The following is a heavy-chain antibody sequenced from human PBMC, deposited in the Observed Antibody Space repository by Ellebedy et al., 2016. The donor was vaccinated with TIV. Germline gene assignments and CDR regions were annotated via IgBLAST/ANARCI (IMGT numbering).Heavy chain of an antibody. CDR2: INQDGRTT. V-gene: IGHV3-7*01. J-gene: IGHJ3*02. CDR1: GCTCMYYA. CDR3: ATDKVCFTFDI. Sequence: GESLKISCAASGCTCMYYAMTWVLQAPGQGLEWVANINQDGRTTNYVDSVKGRFTISRDNAKNSLYLQLNSLRVDDTAMYYCATDKVCFTFDIWGRGTMVTVSS.